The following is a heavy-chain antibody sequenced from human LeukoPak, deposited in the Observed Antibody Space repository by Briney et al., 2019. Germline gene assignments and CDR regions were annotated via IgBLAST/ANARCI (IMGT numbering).Heavy chain of an antibody. D-gene: IGHD3-9*01. V-gene: IGHV3-33*01. J-gene: IGHJ5*02. CDR3: ARGGRNFDWLSLTSGWFDP. CDR2: IWYDGSNR. Sequence: GGSLRLSCAASGFTFSSYDMHWVRQAPGKGREWVAVIWYDGSNRYYADSVKGRFTISRDNSKSTLFLQMNSLRAEDTAVYYCARGGRNFDWLSLTSGWFDPWGQGTLVTVSS. CDR1: GFTFSSYD.